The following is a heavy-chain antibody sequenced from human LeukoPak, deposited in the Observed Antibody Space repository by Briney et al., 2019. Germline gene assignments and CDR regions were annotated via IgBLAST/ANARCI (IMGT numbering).Heavy chain of an antibody. CDR3: ASSPIVVVPAAVSLFDY. V-gene: IGHV4-34*01. Sequence: KPSETLSLTCAVYGGSFSGYYWSWIRQPPGKGLEWIGEINHSGSTNYNPSLKSRVTTSVDTSKNQFSLKLSSVTAADTAVYYCASSPIVVVPAAVSLFDYWGQGTLVTVSS. CDR2: INHSGST. J-gene: IGHJ4*02. CDR1: GGSFSGYY. D-gene: IGHD2-2*01.